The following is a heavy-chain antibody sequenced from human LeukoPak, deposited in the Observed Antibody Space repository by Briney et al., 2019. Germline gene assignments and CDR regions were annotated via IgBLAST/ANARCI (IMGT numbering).Heavy chain of an antibody. CDR3: ARDVGGGNSDF. Sequence: KTSETLSLTCSVSGDSIRSSSYYWGWIRQPPGKGLEWIGSISSTGGTSYNPSPKSRVSISVDTSKNQFSLKVTSVTAADTAMYYCARDVGGGNSDFWGQGTLVTVSS. V-gene: IGHV4-39*07. D-gene: IGHD2-15*01. J-gene: IGHJ4*02. CDR1: GDSIRSSSYY. CDR2: ISSTGGT.